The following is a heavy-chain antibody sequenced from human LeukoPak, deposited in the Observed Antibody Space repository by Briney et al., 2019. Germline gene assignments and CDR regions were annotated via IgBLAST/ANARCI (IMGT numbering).Heavy chain of an antibody. J-gene: IGHJ4*02. CDR3: ARNLYYYDSSGYYYY. Sequence: GGSLRLSCAASGFTVSSNYMSWVRQAPGKGLEWVSAIYTGGSTYYAGSVKGRFTISRDSSKNTLYLQMNSLRAEDTAVYYCARNLYYYDSSGYYYYWGQGTLVTVSS. CDR1: GFTVSSNY. D-gene: IGHD3-22*01. CDR2: IYTGGST. V-gene: IGHV3-66*01.